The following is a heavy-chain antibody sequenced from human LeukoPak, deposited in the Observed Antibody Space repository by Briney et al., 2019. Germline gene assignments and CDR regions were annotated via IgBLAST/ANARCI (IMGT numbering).Heavy chain of an antibody. V-gene: IGHV3-30*02. D-gene: IGHD5-18*01. J-gene: IGHJ4*02. CDR3: ASRDTAMVAFDY. Sequence: GGSLRLSCAASGFTFSSYGMHWVRQAPGKGLEWVAFIRYDGSNKYYADSVKGRFTISRDNSKNTLYLQMNSLRAEDTAVYYCASRDTAMVAFDYWGQGTLVTVSS. CDR1: GFTFSSYG. CDR2: IRYDGSNK.